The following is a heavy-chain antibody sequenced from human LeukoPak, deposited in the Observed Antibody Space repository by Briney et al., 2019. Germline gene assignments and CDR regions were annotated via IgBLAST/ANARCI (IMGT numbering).Heavy chain of an antibody. CDR1: GYSISSGYY. CDR2: IYHSGST. D-gene: IGHD6-13*01. Sequence: PSETLSLTCAVSGYSISSGYYWGWIRQPPGKGLEWIGSIYHSGSTYYNPSLKSRVTISVDTSKNQFSLKLSSATAADTAVYYCARPRSGYSSSLDAFDIWGQGTMVTVSS. J-gene: IGHJ3*02. CDR3: ARPRSGYSSSLDAFDI. V-gene: IGHV4-38-2*01.